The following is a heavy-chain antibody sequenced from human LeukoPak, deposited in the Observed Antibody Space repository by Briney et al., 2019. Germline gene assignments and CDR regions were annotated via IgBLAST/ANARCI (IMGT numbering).Heavy chain of an antibody. CDR2: ICGSGGRT. CDR1: GFTFSSYS. CDR3: AKGYYASGSYGWFDT. V-gene: IGHV3-23*01. D-gene: IGHD3-10*01. J-gene: IGHJ5*02. Sequence: GGSLRISCAASGFTFSSYSMNWVRQAPGKGVEWVSTICGSGGRTFYGDSVKGRFSISRDISKNTLYLQMNSLKAEDTAVYYCAKGYYASGSYGWFDTWGQGTLVTVSS.